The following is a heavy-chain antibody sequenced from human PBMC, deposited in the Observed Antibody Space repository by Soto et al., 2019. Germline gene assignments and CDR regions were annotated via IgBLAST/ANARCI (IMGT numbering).Heavy chain of an antibody. Sequence: SVKVSCKSSVYTLTSYHMHFVRQAPGQGLEWMGWINPNSGGTNYAQKFQGRVTMTRDTSISTAYMELSRLRSDDTAVYYWARDGQWLLRSFDDWGQGTLVTVSS. CDR2: INPNSGGT. CDR3: ARDGQWLLRSFDD. D-gene: IGHD3-22*01. CDR1: VYTLTSYH. J-gene: IGHJ4*02. V-gene: IGHV1-2*02.